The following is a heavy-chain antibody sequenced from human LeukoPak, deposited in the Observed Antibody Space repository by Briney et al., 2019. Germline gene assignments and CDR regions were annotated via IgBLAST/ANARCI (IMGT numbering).Heavy chain of an antibody. CDR1: GFPVRSRY. D-gene: IGHD3-3*01. CDR3: ASLEGGPSDGR. CDR2: IYSGGTT. J-gene: IGHJ4*02. V-gene: IGHV3-53*01. Sequence: GGSLRLSCEVSGFPVRSRYMTWVRQPPGKGLECVAVIYSGGTTYHIDSVRGRFTISRDISKSTMYLEMNNLRVEDTATYYCASLEGGPSDGRWGQGTLVIVSS.